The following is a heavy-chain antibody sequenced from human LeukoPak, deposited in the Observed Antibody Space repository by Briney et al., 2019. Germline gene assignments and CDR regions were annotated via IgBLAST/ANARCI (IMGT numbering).Heavy chain of an antibody. D-gene: IGHD1-26*01. J-gene: IGHJ4*02. Sequence: TGGSLRLSCAASGFTFSSYGMHWVRQAPGKGLEWVAFIRYDGSNKYYADSVKGRFTISRDNSKNTLYLQMNSLRAEDTAVYYCARGRYGWELQPHDYWGQGTLVTVSS. V-gene: IGHV3-30*02. CDR1: GFTFSSYG. CDR3: ARGRYGWELQPHDY. CDR2: IRYDGSNK.